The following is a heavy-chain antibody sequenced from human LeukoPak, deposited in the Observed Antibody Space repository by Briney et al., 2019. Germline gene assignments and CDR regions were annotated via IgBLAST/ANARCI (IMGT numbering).Heavy chain of an antibody. Sequence: SETPSLTCTVSGGSISSSSYYWGWIRQPPGKGLEWIGSIYYSGSTYYNPSLKSRVTISVDTSKNQFSLKLSSVTAADTAVYYCARDLDPTTVENWFDPWGQGTLVTVSS. CDR2: IYYSGST. J-gene: IGHJ5*02. D-gene: IGHD4-17*01. V-gene: IGHV4-39*07. CDR1: GGSISSSSYY. CDR3: ARDLDPTTVENWFDP.